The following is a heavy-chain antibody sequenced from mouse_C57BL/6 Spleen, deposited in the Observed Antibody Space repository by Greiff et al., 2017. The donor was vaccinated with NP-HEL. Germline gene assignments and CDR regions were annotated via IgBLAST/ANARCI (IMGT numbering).Heavy chain of an antibody. CDR3: ARHEAAQAPYAMDY. V-gene: IGHV2-6-1*01. J-gene: IGHJ4*01. Sequence: VQLQQSGPGLVAPSQSLSITCTVSGFSLTSYGVHWVRQPPGKGLEWLVVIWSDGSTTYNSALKSRLSISKDNSKSQVFLKMNSLQTDDTAMYYCARHEAAQAPYAMDYWGQGTSVTVSS. CDR1: GFSLTSYG. D-gene: IGHD3-2*02. CDR2: IWSDGST.